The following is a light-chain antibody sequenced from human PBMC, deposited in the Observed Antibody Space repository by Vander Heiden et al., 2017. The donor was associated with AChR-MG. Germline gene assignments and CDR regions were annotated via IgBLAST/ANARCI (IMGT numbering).Light chain of an antibody. Sequence: QSALTQPASVSGCPGQSITIPCTGTSSDVGGYNYVSWYQQHPGKAPKLMIYDVSNRPSGVSNRFSGSKSGNTASLTISGLQAEDEADYYCSSYTSSSTPGVFGTGTKVTVL. V-gene: IGLV2-14*03. CDR1: SSDVGGYNY. CDR3: SSYTSSSTPGV. CDR2: DVS. J-gene: IGLJ1*01.